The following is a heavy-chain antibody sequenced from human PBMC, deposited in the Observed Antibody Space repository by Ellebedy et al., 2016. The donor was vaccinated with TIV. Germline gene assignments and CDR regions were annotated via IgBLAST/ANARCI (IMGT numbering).Heavy chain of an antibody. J-gene: IGHJ4*02. D-gene: IGHD3-10*01. V-gene: IGHV3-7*01. Sequence: GESLKISCAASGFSLSSYWMHWVRQAPGKGLELVANIKQDGSEKYYVDSVKGRFTISRGNAKNSLYLQMNSLRAEDTAVYCCGRAIGSGSCYWGQGTLVTVSS. CDR1: GFSLSSYW. CDR2: IKQDGSEK. CDR3: GRAIGSGSCY.